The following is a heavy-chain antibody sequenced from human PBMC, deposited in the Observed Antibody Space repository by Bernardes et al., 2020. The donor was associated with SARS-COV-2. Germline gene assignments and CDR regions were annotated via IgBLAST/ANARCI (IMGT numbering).Heavy chain of an antibody. CDR1: GYTFTDLS. CDR2: FDPHDGES. D-gene: IGHD3-22*01. V-gene: IGHV1-24*01. J-gene: IGHJ4*02. CDR3: GVVVLTNAISKIIIDS. Sequence: ASVKVSCKDSGYTFTDLSMHWVRQAPGKGLEWMGGFDPHDGESIYAQKFQGRVTMTEYTSSDTAYMELSSLRSEDTAVYYCGVVVLTNAISKIIIDSWDQATLVTVSS.